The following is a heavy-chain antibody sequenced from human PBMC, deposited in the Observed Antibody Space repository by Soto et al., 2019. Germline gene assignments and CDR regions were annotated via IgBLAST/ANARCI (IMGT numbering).Heavy chain of an antibody. CDR1: GGSVSGGVYY. D-gene: IGHD6-19*01. V-gene: IGHV4-31*03. Sequence: QVQLQESGPGLVKPSQTLSLTCTVSGGSVSGGVYYWNWIRQHPEKGLEWIGYIYYSGSTYYNPSLRSRVTTTADTSKNQFSLKLSSVPVPDTAVYYCARSSVAGAGYFQHWGQGTQVIVSS. CDR2: IYYSGST. J-gene: IGHJ1*01. CDR3: ARSSVAGAGYFQH.